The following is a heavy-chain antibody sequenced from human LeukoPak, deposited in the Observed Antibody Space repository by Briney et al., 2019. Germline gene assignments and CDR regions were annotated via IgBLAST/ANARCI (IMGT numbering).Heavy chain of an antibody. CDR1: GFTFSSYS. CDR2: ISSSSSTI. CDR3: AKGAYYYDSGAQYYFDY. J-gene: IGHJ4*02. V-gene: IGHV3-48*01. D-gene: IGHD3-22*01. Sequence: GGSLRLSCAASGFTFSSYSMNWVRQAPGKGLEWVSYISSSSSTIYYADSVKGRFTISRDNSKNTLYVQMNSLRADDTAVYYCAKGAYYYDSGAQYYFDYWGQGTLVTVSS.